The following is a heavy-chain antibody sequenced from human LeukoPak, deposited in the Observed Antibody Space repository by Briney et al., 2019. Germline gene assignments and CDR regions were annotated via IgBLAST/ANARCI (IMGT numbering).Heavy chain of an antibody. CDR1: GFTFDDYA. CDR2: IRSTTYGGTT. CDR3: TTGRESDSYSGGGADY. V-gene: IGHV3-49*04. D-gene: IGHD2-21*01. J-gene: IGHJ4*02. Sequence: GRSLRLSCTGSGFTFDDYAVSWVRQAPGKGLEWVGFIRSTTYGGTTKYAASLKGRFTISRDDSESIAYLQMNSLRADDTAMYYCTTGRESDSYSGGGADYWGQGTLITVSS.